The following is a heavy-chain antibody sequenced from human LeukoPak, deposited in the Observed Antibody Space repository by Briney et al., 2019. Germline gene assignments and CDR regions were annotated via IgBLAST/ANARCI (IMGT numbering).Heavy chain of an antibody. D-gene: IGHD1-26*01. CDR2: INPNSGGT. Sequence: ASVKVSCKASGYTFTGYYMHWVRQAPGQGLEWMGWINPNSGGTNYAQKFQGRVTMTRDTSISTAYMELSRLRPDDTAVYYCARDYSGSYSPFDYWGQGTLVTVSS. CDR3: ARDYSGSYSPFDY. J-gene: IGHJ4*02. V-gene: IGHV1-2*02. CDR1: GYTFTGYY.